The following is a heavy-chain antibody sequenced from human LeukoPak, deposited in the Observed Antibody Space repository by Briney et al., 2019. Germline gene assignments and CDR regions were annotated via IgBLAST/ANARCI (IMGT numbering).Heavy chain of an antibody. CDR1: GFTFINSR. V-gene: IGHV1-18*01. D-gene: IGHD3-16*01. Sequence: ASVKLSCNSSGFTFINSRITWVRQAPGQGLEWMGWISAYYGNTYYVENFEGRVAMTRDTSTSTAYMELRSLTADDTAVYYCARLGGSHYYFDFWGQGTLVTVS. J-gene: IGHJ4*02. CDR3: ARLGGSHYYFDF. CDR2: ISAYYGNT.